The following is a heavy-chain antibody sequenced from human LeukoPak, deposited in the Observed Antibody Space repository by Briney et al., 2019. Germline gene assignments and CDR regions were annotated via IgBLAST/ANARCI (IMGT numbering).Heavy chain of an antibody. J-gene: IGHJ5*02. CDR3: ARGLASGSNFAWFDP. V-gene: IGHV4-34*01. Sequence: PSETLSLTCAVYGGSLSHYYWSWIRQPPGKGLEWIGEINHSGSTNYNPSLKSRVTISVDMSKNQFSLELTSVTAADTAVYYCARGLASGSNFAWFDPWGQGTLVTVSS. CDR2: INHSGST. D-gene: IGHD3-10*01. CDR1: GGSLSHYY.